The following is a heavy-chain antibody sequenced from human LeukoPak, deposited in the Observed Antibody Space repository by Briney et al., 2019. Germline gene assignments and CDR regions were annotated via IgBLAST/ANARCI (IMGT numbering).Heavy chain of an antibody. CDR2: IHYSGST. CDR1: GGSISISTYF. V-gene: IGHV4-39*01. Sequence: SETLSLTCSVSGGSISISTYFWGWIRQPPGKGLEWIGSIHYSGSTYSNPSLKSRVTISVDTSKNQFSLKLSSVTAADTAVYYCARRPGVNWGASRWGQGTLVTVSS. J-gene: IGHJ4*02. D-gene: IGHD7-27*01. CDR3: ARRPGVNWGASR.